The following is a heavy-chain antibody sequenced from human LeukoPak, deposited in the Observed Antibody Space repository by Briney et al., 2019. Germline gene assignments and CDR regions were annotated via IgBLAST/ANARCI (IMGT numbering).Heavy chain of an antibody. V-gene: IGHV1-69*05. CDR3: AREPYYYDSSGYHNFDY. CDR2: IIPIFGTA. D-gene: IGHD3-22*01. J-gene: IGHJ4*02. CDR1: GGTFSSYA. Sequence: GASVKVSCKASGGTFSSYAISWVRQAPGQGLEWMGGIIPIFGTANYAQKFQGRVTITTDESTSTAYMELSSLRSEDTAVYYCAREPYYYDSSGYHNFDYWGQGTLVTVSS.